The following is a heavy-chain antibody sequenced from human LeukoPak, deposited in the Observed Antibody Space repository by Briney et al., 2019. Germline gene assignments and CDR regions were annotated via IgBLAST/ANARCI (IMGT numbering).Heavy chain of an antibody. CDR1: GFTFSSYW. J-gene: IGHJ4*02. Sequence: GGSLRLSCAASGFTFSSYWMSWVRQAPGKGLEWVANIKQDGSEKYYVDSVKGRFTISRDNAKNSLYLQMNSLRAEDTAVYYCARGGLRYFDWLFSNRFDYWGQGTLVTVSS. V-gene: IGHV3-7*01. CDR2: IKQDGSEK. CDR3: ARGGLRYFDWLFSNRFDY. D-gene: IGHD3-9*01.